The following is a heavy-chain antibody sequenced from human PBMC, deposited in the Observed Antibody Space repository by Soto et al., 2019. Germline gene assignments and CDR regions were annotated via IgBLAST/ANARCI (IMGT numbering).Heavy chain of an antibody. J-gene: IGHJ5*01. CDR1: GGSISDDSY. V-gene: IGHV4-30-4*01. CDR2: IYHTGNT. Sequence: SETLSLTCTVSGGSISDDSYWCWIRQTPGKGLEWIGYIYHTGNTYYNPSLRSRVSISVDKSKSPFSLKLIPVTAADTAVYFCARDEYQLLSSVSWFDSWGQGTLVTVSS. D-gene: IGHD2-2*01. CDR3: ARDEYQLLSSVSWFDS.